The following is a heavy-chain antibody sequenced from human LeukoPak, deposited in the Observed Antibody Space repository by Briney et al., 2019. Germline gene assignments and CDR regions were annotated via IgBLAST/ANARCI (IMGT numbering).Heavy chain of an antibody. V-gene: IGHV1-69*04. CDR2: IIPILGIA. D-gene: IGHD2-2*01. J-gene: IGHJ5*02. Sequence: SVNVSCKASGGTFSSYAISWVRQAPGQGLEWMGRIIPILGIANYAQKFQGKVTITADKSTSTAYMELSSLRSEDTAVYYCARGLSYCSSTSCYEDWFDPWGQGTLVTVSS. CDR1: GGTFSSYA. CDR3: ARGLSYCSSTSCYEDWFDP.